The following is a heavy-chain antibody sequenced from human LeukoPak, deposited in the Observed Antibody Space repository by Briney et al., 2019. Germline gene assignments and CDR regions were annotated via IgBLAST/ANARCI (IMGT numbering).Heavy chain of an antibody. V-gene: IGHV4-34*01. CDR1: GGSFSGYY. D-gene: IGHD3-10*01. CDR2: INHSGST. Sequence: PSETLSLTCAVYGGSFSGYYWSWIRQPPGKGLEWIGEINHSGSTNYNPSLKSRVTISVDTSKNQFSLKLSSVTAADTAVYYCARGYGSGSYPAYYYYGMDVWGQGTTVTVSS. CDR3: ARGYGSGSYPAYYYYGMDV. J-gene: IGHJ6*02.